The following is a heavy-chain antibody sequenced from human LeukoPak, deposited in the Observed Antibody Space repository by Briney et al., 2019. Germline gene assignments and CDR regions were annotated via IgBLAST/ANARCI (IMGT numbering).Heavy chain of an antibody. Sequence: GGSLRLSCAASGFTFSSYAMHWVRQAPGKGLEWVAVISYDGSNKSYADSVKGRFTISRDNSKNTLYPQMNSLRAEDTAVYYCARAPGDYPLTTGFDYWGQGTLVTVSS. J-gene: IGHJ4*02. CDR2: ISYDGSNK. CDR1: GFTFSSYA. V-gene: IGHV3-30-3*01. D-gene: IGHD4-17*01. CDR3: ARAPGDYPLTTGFDY.